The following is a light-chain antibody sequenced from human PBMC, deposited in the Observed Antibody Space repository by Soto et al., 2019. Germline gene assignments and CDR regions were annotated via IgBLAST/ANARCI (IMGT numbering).Light chain of an antibody. CDR3: TSSATSYFYV. CDR2: GVK. CDR1: GRDIGAYDY. V-gene: IGLV2-14*01. Sequence: QSVLTQPAAVSGSPGQSITISCTGSGRDIGAYDYVSWDQQHPGKAPKLLIYGVKNRPSGVSYRFSASKSAFTASLTISGFGPEDAAAYYCTSSATSYFYVFG. J-gene: IGLJ2*01.